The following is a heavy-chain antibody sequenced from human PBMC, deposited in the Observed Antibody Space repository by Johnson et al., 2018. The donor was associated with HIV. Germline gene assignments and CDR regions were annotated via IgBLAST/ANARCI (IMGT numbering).Heavy chain of an antibody. Sequence: VQLVESGGGVVQPGRSLRLSCAASGFSFSSYGMHWVRQAPGKGLEGVAIIAYDGGNKLYADSVKGRFTISRDNSKNTLYLQMNSLRVEDTAVYYCARDYGDYAHDAFDIWGQGTMVTVSS. CDR3: ARDYGDYAHDAFDI. CDR1: GFSFSSYG. CDR2: IAYDGGNK. V-gene: IGHV3-33*05. D-gene: IGHD4-17*01. J-gene: IGHJ3*02.